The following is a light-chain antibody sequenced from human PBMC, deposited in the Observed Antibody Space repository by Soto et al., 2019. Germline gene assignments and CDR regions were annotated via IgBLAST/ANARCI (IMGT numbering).Light chain of an antibody. J-gene: IGKJ4*01. V-gene: IGKV1-39*01. CDR2: AAS. CDR3: QQSYSTLRLT. Sequence: DIPMTQSPSSLSASVGDRVTITCRASQSITSYLNWYQQKPGKAPKLLIYAASSLQSGVPSRFSGSGSGTAFTLTISSLQPDDFATYYCQQSYSTLRLTFGGATKVHIK. CDR1: QSITSY.